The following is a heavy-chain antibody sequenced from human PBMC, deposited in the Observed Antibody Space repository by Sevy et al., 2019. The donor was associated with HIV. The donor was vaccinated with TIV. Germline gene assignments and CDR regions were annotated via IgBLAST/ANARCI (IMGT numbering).Heavy chain of an antibody. J-gene: IGHJ4*02. Sequence: ASVKVSYKASGDTVTNNYIHWVRQAPGQGLEWMGMADPSAGNTTYAQKFQGRVTMTRDTSTSILYMDLSSLRSEDTAVYYCVRADPDQHFDSWGQGTLVTVSS. V-gene: IGHV1-46*01. CDR3: VRADPDQHFDS. CDR1: GDTVTNNY. CDR2: ADPSAGNT.